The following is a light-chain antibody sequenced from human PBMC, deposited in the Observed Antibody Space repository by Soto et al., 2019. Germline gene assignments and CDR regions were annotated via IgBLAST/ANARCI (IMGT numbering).Light chain of an antibody. CDR2: AAS. CDR1: QGISSW. V-gene: IGKV1-12*01. CDR3: QQANSFPPT. J-gene: IGKJ1*01. Sequence: DIKMTQSPSSVSASVGGIVTITCRASQGISSWLAWYQQKPGKAPKLMIYAASSLQTGVPSRFSGSGSGTDLTLTISSLQPEDVATYYCQQANSFPPTFGQGTKVDIK.